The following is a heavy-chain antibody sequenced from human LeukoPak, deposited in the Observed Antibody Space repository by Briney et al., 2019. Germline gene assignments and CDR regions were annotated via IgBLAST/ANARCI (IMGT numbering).Heavy chain of an antibody. CDR3: ARSIVVVRYFDY. J-gene: IGHJ4*02. Sequence: ASVKVSCTASGYTFTSYAMHWVRQAPGQRLEWMGWINAGNGNTKYSQKFQGRVTITRDTSASTAYMGLSSLRSEDTAVYYCARSIVVVRYFDYWGQGTLVTVSS. CDR1: GYTFTSYA. D-gene: IGHD3-22*01. V-gene: IGHV1-3*01. CDR2: INAGNGNT.